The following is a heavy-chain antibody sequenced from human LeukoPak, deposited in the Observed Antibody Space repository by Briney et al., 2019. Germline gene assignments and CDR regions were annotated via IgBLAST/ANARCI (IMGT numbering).Heavy chain of an antibody. V-gene: IGHV3-7*01. CDR2: IKQDGSEK. Sequence: GGSLRLSCAASGLTFSNYRMNWVRQAPGKGLEWVANIKQDGSEKYYVDSVKGRFTISRDNAKNSLYLQMNSLRAEDTAVYYCATVAGDDYYDSSGYFDYWGQGTLVTVSS. J-gene: IGHJ4*02. D-gene: IGHD3-22*01. CDR1: GLTFSNYR. CDR3: ATVAGDDYYDSSGYFDY.